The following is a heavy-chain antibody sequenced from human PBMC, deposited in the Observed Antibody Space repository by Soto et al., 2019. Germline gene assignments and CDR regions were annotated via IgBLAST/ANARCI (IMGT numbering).Heavy chain of an antibody. D-gene: IGHD1-20*01. V-gene: IGHV4-59*01. Sequence: SETLSLTCTVSSGSINNYYWSWIRQPPGKGLEWIGYIYYSGSTNYNPSLKSRVTISVDTSKNQFSLKLSSVTAADTAVYYCARVRIGLAHGQRYHDYWGQGTLVTVSS. J-gene: IGHJ4*02. CDR2: IYYSGST. CDR1: SGSINNYY. CDR3: ARVRIGLAHGQRYHDY.